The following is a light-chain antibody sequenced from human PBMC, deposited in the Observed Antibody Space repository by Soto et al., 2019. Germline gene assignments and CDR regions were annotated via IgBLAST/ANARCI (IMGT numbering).Light chain of an antibody. Sequence: EKVMTQSPATPSVSPGERAVLSRRASQSITTNLAWYQQKPGQAPRLLIYDASNRATGIPARFSGSGSGTDFTLTISSLEPEDFAVYYCQQRSNWPPTFGQGTRWIT. V-gene: IGKV3-11*01. CDR3: QQRSNWPPT. J-gene: IGKJ1*01. CDR1: QSITTN. CDR2: DAS.